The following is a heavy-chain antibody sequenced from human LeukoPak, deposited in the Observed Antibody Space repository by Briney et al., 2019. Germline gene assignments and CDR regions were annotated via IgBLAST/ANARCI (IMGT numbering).Heavy chain of an antibody. CDR3: ARVPAAARPFVDY. CDR2: INSDGSST. J-gene: IGHJ4*02. Sequence: GGSLRLSCAASGFTFSSYWMHWVRQAPGKGLVCVSRINSDGSSTSYADSVKGRFTISRDNAKNTLYLQMNSLRAEDTAVYYCARVPAAARPFVDYWGQGTLVTVSS. D-gene: IGHD6-6*01. CDR1: GFTFSSYW. V-gene: IGHV3-74*01.